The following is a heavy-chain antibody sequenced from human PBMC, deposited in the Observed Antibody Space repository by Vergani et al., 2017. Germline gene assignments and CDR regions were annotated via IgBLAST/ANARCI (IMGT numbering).Heavy chain of an antibody. D-gene: IGHD2-21*02. V-gene: IGHV4-61*02. CDR1: NGSISSGSYY. CDR2: SFSSGSS. CDR3: GRGVGTIYNWFDL. J-gene: IGHJ5*01. Sequence: QVHLQESGPGLLKPSQTLSLSCSISNGSISSGSYYWTWLRQPAGKGLEWIGRSFSSGSSSYNPSLGSRVSISGDTTKNHFSLKLSSVTAADTAVYFCGRGVGTIYNWFDLWGQGILVTVSS.